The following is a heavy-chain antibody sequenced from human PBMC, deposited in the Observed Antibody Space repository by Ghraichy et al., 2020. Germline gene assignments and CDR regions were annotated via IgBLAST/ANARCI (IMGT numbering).Heavy chain of an antibody. CDR1: GGSISSNY. CDR3: ARAGFGSGTYDY. D-gene: IGHD3-10*01. J-gene: IGHJ4*02. CDR2: IHYSGGT. Sequence: SETLSLTCTVSGGSISSNYWSWIRQPPGKGLEWIGYIHYSGGTNYNPSLKGRLTISLDTSKNQFSLKLNSVAAADTAIYYCARAGFGSGTYDYWGQGTLVTVSS. V-gene: IGHV4-59*13.